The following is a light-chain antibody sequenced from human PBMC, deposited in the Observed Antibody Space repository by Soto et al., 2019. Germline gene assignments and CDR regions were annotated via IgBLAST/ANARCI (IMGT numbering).Light chain of an antibody. Sequence: DRVTITCRASQGISNYLVWYQQKPGKVPRLLICAASTLQPGVPSRFSGSGSGTDFTLTIISLQPEDVATYYCQKYHSTPQTFGQGTNVDIK. V-gene: IGKV1-27*01. CDR1: QGISNY. CDR2: AAS. CDR3: QKYHSTPQT. J-gene: IGKJ1*01.